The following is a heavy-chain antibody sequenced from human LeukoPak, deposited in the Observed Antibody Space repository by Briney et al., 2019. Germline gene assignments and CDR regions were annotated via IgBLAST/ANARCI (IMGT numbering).Heavy chain of an antibody. CDR2: IIPIFGTA. CDR3: ARDLSITIFGPRFYYGMDV. Sequence: SVKVSCKASGGTFSSYAISWVRQAPGQGLEWVGGIIPIFGTANYAQKFQGRVTITADESTSTAYMELSSLRSEDTAVYYCARDLSITIFGPRFYYGMDVWGQGTTVTVSS. D-gene: IGHD3-3*01. J-gene: IGHJ6*02. CDR1: GGTFSSYA. V-gene: IGHV1-69*13.